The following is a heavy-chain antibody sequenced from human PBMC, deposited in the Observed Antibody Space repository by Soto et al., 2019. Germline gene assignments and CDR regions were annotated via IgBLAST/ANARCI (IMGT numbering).Heavy chain of an antibody. CDR1: GGTFTSYG. V-gene: IGHV1-18*01. CDR2: ISAYNGNT. CDR3: ASYCSGGSCHYYYGMDV. D-gene: IGHD2-15*01. Sequence: GASVKVSCKASGGTFTSYGISWVRQAPGQGLEWMGWISAYNGNTNYAQKLQGRVTMTTDTSTSTAYMELRSLRSDDTAVYYCASYCSGGSCHYYYGMDVWGQGTTVTVSS. J-gene: IGHJ6*02.